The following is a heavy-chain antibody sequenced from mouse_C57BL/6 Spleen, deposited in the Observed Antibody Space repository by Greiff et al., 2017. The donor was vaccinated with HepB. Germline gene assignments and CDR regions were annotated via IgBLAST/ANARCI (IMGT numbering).Heavy chain of an antibody. D-gene: IGHD1-1*01. CDR3: ARGLTTVVAPYFDY. V-gene: IGHV1-69*01. J-gene: IGHJ2*01. Sequence: VQLQQSGAELVMPGASVKLSCKASGYTFTSYWMHWVKQRPGQGLEWIGEIDPSDSYTNYNQKFKGKSTLTVDKSSSTAYMQLSSLTSEDSAVYYCARGLTTVVAPYFDYWGQGTTLTVSS. CDR2: IDPSDSYT. CDR1: GYTFTSYW.